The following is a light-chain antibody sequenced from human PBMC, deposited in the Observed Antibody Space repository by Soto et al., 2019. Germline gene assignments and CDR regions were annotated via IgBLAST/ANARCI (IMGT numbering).Light chain of an antibody. CDR3: QLYGSSPMYT. J-gene: IGKJ2*01. Sequence: EIVLTQSPGTLSLSPGGRATLSCRASQSVDRRYVAWYQQKPGQAPRLLIYGASSRASGIPDRCGGDGSGTDFTLTISRLEPEDFVVYFCQLYGSSPMYTFGQGTKLEIK. CDR1: QSVDRRY. V-gene: IGKV3-20*01. CDR2: GAS.